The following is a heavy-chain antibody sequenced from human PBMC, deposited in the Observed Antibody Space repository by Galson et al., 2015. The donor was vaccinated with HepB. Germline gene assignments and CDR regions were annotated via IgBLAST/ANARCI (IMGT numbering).Heavy chain of an antibody. CDR1: GFTFSNYG. Sequence: SLRLSCAASGFTFSNYGMHWVRQAPGKGLEWVAIILYDGSKEYYADSVKGRFTISRDNSKNTVYLVMNSLTAEDTAVYYCAKDSTGAYFDSWGQGTLVTVSS. D-gene: IGHD7-27*01. CDR3: AKDSTGAYFDS. CDR2: ILYDGSKE. V-gene: IGHV3-30*18. J-gene: IGHJ4*02.